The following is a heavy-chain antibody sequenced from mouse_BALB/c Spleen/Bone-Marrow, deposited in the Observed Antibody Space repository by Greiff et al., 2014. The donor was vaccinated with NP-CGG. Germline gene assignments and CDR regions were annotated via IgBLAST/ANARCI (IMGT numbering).Heavy chain of an antibody. Sequence: VQLQQSGAELLKPGASVKISCKTTGYTFSGYWIEWVKQRPGHGLESIGEILPGSTSTNYNEKFKDKATFTADTSSNTAYMQLSSLTSEDSAVYYCARDGYSSLAMDYWGQGTSVTVSS. CDR2: ILPGSTST. V-gene: IGHV1-9*01. J-gene: IGHJ4*01. CDR3: ARDGYSSLAMDY. CDR1: GYTFSGYW. D-gene: IGHD2-3*01.